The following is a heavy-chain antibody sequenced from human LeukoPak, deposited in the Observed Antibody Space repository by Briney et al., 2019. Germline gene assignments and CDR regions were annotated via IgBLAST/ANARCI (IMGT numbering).Heavy chain of an antibody. CDR3: ARDTRAYDRSRYYSFGY. Sequence: PSETLSLTCTVSGGSISSYYWNWIRQPPGKGREWIGYIYTSGSTDYNPSLKSRVTISGDTSKNQFSLRLSSVTAADTAVYYCARDTRAYDRSRYYSFGYWGRGALVTVSS. CDR1: GGSISSYY. CDR2: IYTSGST. J-gene: IGHJ4*02. V-gene: IGHV4-59*01. D-gene: IGHD3-22*01.